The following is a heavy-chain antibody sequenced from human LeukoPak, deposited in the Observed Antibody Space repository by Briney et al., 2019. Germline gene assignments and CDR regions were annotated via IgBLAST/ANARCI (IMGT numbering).Heavy chain of an antibody. V-gene: IGHV4-34*01. CDR2: INHSGSA. D-gene: IGHD4/OR15-4a*01. CDR3: ARRAGAYSHPYDY. J-gene: IGHJ4*02. CDR1: GGSFSGYY. Sequence: SETLSLTCAVYGGSFSGYYWSWIRQPPGKGLEWIGEINHSGSANYNPSLKSRVTISVDTSKNQFSLKLSSVTAADTAVYYCARRAGAYSHPYDYWGQGTLVTVSS.